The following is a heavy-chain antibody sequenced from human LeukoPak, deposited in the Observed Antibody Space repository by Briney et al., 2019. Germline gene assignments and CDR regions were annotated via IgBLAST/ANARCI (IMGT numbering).Heavy chain of an antibody. Sequence: ASVKVSCKASGYTFTSYDINWVRQATGQGHEWMGWMNPNSGNTGYAQKFQGRVTMTRNTSISTAYMELSSLRSEDTAVYYCARGEPHNPIAVAGLGYHYYGMDVWGQGTTVTVSS. CDR2: MNPNSGNT. J-gene: IGHJ6*02. CDR1: GYTFTSYD. D-gene: IGHD6-19*01. V-gene: IGHV1-8*01. CDR3: ARGEPHNPIAVAGLGYHYYGMDV.